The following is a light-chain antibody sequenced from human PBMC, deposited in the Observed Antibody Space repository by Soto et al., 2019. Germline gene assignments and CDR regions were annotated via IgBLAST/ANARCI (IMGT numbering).Light chain of an antibody. J-gene: IGKJ4*01. V-gene: IGKV3-20*01. CDR3: QHYRTS. CDR1: QSVSSSY. Sequence: EIVLTQSPGTLSLSPGERATLSCRASQSVSSSYLAWYQQKPGQPPRLLIFGASSRATGIPDRFTGSGSGTDFTLTITGLEPEDVAVYYCQHYRTSFGGGTKVEIK. CDR2: GAS.